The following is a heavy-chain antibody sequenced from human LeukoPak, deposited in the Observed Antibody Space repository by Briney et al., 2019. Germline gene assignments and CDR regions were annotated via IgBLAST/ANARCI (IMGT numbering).Heavy chain of an antibody. CDR1: GYTFTGYY. CDR3: ARVAQQLAQFYYYYYMDV. D-gene: IGHD6-13*01. CDR2: INPNSGGT. V-gene: IGHV1-2*02. J-gene: IGHJ6*03. Sequence: GASVEVSCKASGYTFTGYYMHWVRQAPGQGLEWMGWINPNSGGTNYAQKFQGRVTMTRDTSISTAYMELSRLRSDDTAVYYCARVAQQLAQFYYYYYMDVWGKGTTVTVSS.